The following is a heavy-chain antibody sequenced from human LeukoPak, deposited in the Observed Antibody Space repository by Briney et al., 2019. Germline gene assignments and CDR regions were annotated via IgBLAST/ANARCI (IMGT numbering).Heavy chain of an antibody. Sequence: SETLSLTCTVSGGSISRYYWSWIRQPAGKGLEWIGRIYTSGSTNYNPSLKSRVPMSIDTSKNQFSLKLSSVTAADTAVYYCARFYGSGSNNWFDPWGQGTLVTVPS. V-gene: IGHV4-4*07. CDR3: ARFYGSGSNNWFDP. CDR1: GGSISRYY. D-gene: IGHD3-10*01. CDR2: IYTSGST. J-gene: IGHJ5*02.